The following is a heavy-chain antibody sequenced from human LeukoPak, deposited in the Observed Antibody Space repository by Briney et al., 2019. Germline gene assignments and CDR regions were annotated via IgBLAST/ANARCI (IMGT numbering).Heavy chain of an antibody. V-gene: IGHV3-53*01. J-gene: IGHJ4*02. D-gene: IGHD5-18*01. CDR3: ARGPTRGYGDY. CDR1: GFIVSSNY. CDR2: IYSGSST. Sequence: PGGSLRLSCVASGFIVSSNYMSWVRQAPGKGLERVSIIYSGSSTYYADSVKGRFTISRDNSKNTVFLQMNSLRVEDTAVYYCARGPTRGYGDYWGQGTLVTVSS.